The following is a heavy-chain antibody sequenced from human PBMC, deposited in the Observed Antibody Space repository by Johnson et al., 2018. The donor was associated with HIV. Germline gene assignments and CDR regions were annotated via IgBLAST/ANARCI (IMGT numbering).Heavy chain of an antibody. CDR2: ISYDGSNK. CDR1: GFTFSTYT. CDR3: ARDTKVPRYNWNDGAFDI. Sequence: QVQVVESGGGVVQPGRSLRLSCAASGFTFSTYTLHWVRLAPGKGLEWVAVISYDGSNKYYADSVKGRFAISRDNSKNTLYLQMNSLRAEDTALYYCARDTKVPRYNWNDGAFDIWGQGTMVTVSS. V-gene: IGHV3-30*09. J-gene: IGHJ3*02. D-gene: IGHD1-1*01.